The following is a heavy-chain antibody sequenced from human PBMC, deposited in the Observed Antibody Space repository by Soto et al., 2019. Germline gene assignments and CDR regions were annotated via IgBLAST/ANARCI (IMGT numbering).Heavy chain of an antibody. V-gene: IGHV4-59*02. CDR3: AKTNWNANWFDA. CDR1: GGSVSSYY. J-gene: IGHJ5*02. CDR2: VYYSGSA. D-gene: IGHD1-20*01. Sequence: QVQLQESGPGLVKPSETLSLTCTVSGGSVSSYYWNWIRQPPGRGLEWIGYVYYSGSATYNPSLNRRVTRSVDTANDQFTLKLRSVTAADTAVYYCAKTNWNANWFDAWGQGTLVTVSS.